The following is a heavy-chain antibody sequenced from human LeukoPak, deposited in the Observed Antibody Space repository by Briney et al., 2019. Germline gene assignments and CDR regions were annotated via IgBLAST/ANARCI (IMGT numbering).Heavy chain of an antibody. V-gene: IGHV3-30*02. Sequence: SGGSLRLSCAASGFTFSSYGMHWVRQAPGKGLEWVAFIRYDGSNKYYADSVKGRFTISRDNSKNTLYLQMNSLRAEDTAVYYCAKEGELLPIISGAFDIWGQGTMVTVSS. D-gene: IGHD1-26*01. CDR3: AKEGELLPIISGAFDI. CDR2: IRYDGSNK. CDR1: GFTFSSYG. J-gene: IGHJ3*02.